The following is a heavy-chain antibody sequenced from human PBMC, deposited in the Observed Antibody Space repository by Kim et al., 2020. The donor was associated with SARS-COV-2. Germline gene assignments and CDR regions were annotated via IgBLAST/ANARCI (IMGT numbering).Heavy chain of an antibody. J-gene: IGHJ4*02. CDR1: GFTFSDHY. CDR2: ITNSGSYT. CDR3: ARVVGSTGYYFDS. V-gene: IGHV3-11*05. Sequence: GGSLRLSCRASGFTFSDHYMTWIRQAPGKGLEWISHITNSGSYTNYADSVKGRFTISKDNAKSSLYLQMNSLRADDTAVYYCARVVGSTGYYFDSWGQGTLVTVSS. D-gene: IGHD1-26*01.